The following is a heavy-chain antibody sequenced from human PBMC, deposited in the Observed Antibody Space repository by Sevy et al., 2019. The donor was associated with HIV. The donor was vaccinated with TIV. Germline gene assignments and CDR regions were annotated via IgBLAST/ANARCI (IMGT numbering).Heavy chain of an antibody. CDR3: ARGFPYYGSWSYRLPMDV. D-gene: IGHD3-10*01. CDR2: IIPIFGTA. Sequence: ASVKVSCKASGGTFSSYAISWVRQAPGQGLEWMGGIIPIFGTANYAQKFQGRVTITADESTSTAYMELSSLRSEDTAVYYCARGFPYYGSWSYRLPMDVWGQGTTVTVSS. CDR1: GGTFSSYA. V-gene: IGHV1-69*13. J-gene: IGHJ6*02.